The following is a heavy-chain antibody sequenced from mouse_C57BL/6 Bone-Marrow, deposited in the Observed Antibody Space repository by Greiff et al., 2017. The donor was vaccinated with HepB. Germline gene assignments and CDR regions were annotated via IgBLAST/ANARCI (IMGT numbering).Heavy chain of an antibody. CDR2: IYPGGGYT. D-gene: IGHD3-2*02. V-gene: IGHV1-63*01. CDR3: ARQGAQAFYAMDY. Sequence: QVQLKESGAELVRPGTSVKMSCKASGYTFTNYWIGWAKQRPGHGLEWIGDIYPGGGYTNYNEKFKGKATLTADKSSSTAYMQFSSLTSEDSAIYYCARQGAQAFYAMDYWGQGTSVTVSS. CDR1: GYTFTNYW. J-gene: IGHJ4*01.